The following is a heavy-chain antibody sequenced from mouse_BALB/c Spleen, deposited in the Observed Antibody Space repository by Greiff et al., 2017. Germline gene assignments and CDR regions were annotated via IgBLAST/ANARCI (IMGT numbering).Heavy chain of an antibody. V-gene: IGHV1-63*02. CDR2: IYPGGGYT. D-gene: IGHD4-1*01. CDR1: GYTFTNYW. J-gene: IGHJ2*01. CDR3: ARSGTGYYFDY. Sequence: QVQLKESGAELVRPGTSVKISCKASGYTFTNYWLGWVKQRPGHGLEWIGDIYPGGGYTNYNEKFKGKATLTADTSSSTAYMQLSSLTSEDSAVYFCARSGTGYYFDYWGQGTTLTVSS.